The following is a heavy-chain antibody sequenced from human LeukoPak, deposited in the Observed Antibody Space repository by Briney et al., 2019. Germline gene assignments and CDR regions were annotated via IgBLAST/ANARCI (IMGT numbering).Heavy chain of an antibody. Sequence: GGSLRLSCAASGFTFSDYYMSWIRQAPGKGLEWVSYIRSSGSTIYYADSVKGRFTISRDNAKSSLYLQMNSLRAEDTAVYYCARLHPDIVVVPAAIRGDYWGQGTLVTVSS. CDR2: IRSSGSTI. CDR3: ARLHPDIVVVPAAIRGDY. V-gene: IGHV3-11*04. J-gene: IGHJ4*02. D-gene: IGHD2-2*01. CDR1: GFTFSDYY.